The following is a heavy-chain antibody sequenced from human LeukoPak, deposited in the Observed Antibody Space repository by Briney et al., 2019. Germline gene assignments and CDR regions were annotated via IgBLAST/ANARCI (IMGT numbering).Heavy chain of an antibody. D-gene: IGHD6-25*01. V-gene: IGHV1-8*01. J-gene: IGHJ3*02. CDR3: ARASVRLDAFDI. CDR2: MNANTGNT. Sequence: GASVKVSRKSSGYTFTSYEINWVRQAAGQGLEWMGWMNANTGNTDSAQKFQGRVTMTWNTSISTAYMELSSLRSEDTAVYYCARASVRLDAFDIWGQGTMVTVSS. CDR1: GYTFTSYE.